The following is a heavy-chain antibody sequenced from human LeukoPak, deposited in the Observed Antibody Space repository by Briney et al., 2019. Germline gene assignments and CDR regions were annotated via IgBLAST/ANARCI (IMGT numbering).Heavy chain of an antibody. J-gene: IGHJ5*01. CDR1: GGSFSDSF. D-gene: IGHD4-23*01. CDR3: ARGELLATVVTPGGLNWFDS. CDR2: INHSGST. Sequence: PSETLSLTCAVYGGSFSDSFWSWIRQPPGKGLEWIGEINHSGSTNYNPSLKSRVTISVDTSKNQFSLKLNSVPAADSAVYYCARGELLATVVTPGGLNWFDSWGQGTLVTVSS. V-gene: IGHV4-34*01.